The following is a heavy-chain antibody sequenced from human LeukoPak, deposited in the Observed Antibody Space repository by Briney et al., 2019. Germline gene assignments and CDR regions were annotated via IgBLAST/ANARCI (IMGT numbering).Heavy chain of an antibody. Sequence: PGGSLRLSCAASGFTFSSYSMNWVRQAPGKGLEWVSYISSSSSTIYYADSVKGRFTISRDNAKNSLYLQMNSLRAEDTAVYYCARHKGLDYVWGSYRYTALYYFDYWGQGTLVTVSS. D-gene: IGHD3-16*02. CDR1: GFTFSSYS. V-gene: IGHV3-48*01. CDR2: ISSSSSTI. J-gene: IGHJ4*02. CDR3: ARHKGLDYVWGSYRYTALYYFDY.